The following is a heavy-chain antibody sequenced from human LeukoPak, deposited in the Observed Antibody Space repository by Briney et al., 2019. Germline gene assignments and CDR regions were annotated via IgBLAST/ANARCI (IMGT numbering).Heavy chain of an antibody. V-gene: IGHV3-23*01. CDR2: ISGSGGRT. CDR1: GFTFSTYG. CDR3: AKGWQGYYTTWLAS. J-gene: IGHJ5*02. D-gene: IGHD6-19*01. Sequence: GGSLRLSCAASGFTFSTYGMSWVRQAPGKGLEWVSGISGSGGRTNYADSVKGRFTISRDNSKNTLYLQLNSLRAEDTAVYYCAKGWQGYYTTWLASWGQGTLVTVSS.